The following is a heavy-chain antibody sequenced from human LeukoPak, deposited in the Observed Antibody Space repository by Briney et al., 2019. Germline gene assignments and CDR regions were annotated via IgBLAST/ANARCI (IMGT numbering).Heavy chain of an antibody. D-gene: IGHD3-3*01. Sequence: SVKVSCKASGGTFSSYAISWVRQAPGQGLEWMGGIIPIFGTANYAQKFQGRVTITADESTSTAYMELSSLRSEDTAVYYCARGSLIFGVVITDYYYYMDVWGKGTTVTVSS. CDR1: GGTFSSYA. CDR2: IIPIFGTA. V-gene: IGHV1-69*13. J-gene: IGHJ6*03. CDR3: ARGSLIFGVVITDYYYYMDV.